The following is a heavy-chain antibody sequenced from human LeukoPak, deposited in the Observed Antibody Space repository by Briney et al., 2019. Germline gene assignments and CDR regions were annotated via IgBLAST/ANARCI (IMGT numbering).Heavy chain of an antibody. CDR2: IKQDGSEK. CDR1: GFTFSSYW. J-gene: IGHJ4*02. Sequence: GGSLRLSCAASGFTFSSYWMSWVRQAPGKGLEWVANIKQDGSEKYYVDSVKGRFTISRDNVKNSLYLQMNSLRAEDTAVYYCARVSEYYDFWSGYSTLDYWGQGTLVAVSS. CDR3: ARVSEYYDFWSGYSTLDY. D-gene: IGHD3-3*01. V-gene: IGHV3-7*01.